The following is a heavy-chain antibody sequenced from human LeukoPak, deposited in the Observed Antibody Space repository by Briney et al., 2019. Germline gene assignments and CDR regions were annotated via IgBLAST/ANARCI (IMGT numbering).Heavy chain of an antibody. CDR1: GGSFSDYY. Sequence: SETLSLTCAVYGGSFSDYYWNWIRQPPGKGLEWFGEINHGGGTKYNPSLKSRATISVDTSKQQFSLNLSSVTAADTAVYYCARGEDGTGDYRPTYFDSWGQGTLVTVSS. J-gene: IGHJ4*02. CDR2: INHGGGT. D-gene: IGHD4-17*01. V-gene: IGHV4-34*01. CDR3: ARGEDGTGDYRPTYFDS.